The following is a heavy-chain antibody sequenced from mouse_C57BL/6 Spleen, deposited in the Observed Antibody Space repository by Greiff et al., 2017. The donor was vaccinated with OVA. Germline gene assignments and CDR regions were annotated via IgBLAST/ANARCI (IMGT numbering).Heavy chain of an antibody. CDR3: ARSLDSSGSYYFDY. CDR2: IYPGSGST. CDR1: GYTFTSYW. V-gene: IGHV1-55*01. D-gene: IGHD3-2*02. J-gene: IGHJ2*01. Sequence: VQLQQPGAELVKPGASVKMSCKASGYTFTSYWITWVKQRPGQGLEWIGDIYPGSGSTNYNEKFKSKATLTVDTSSSTAYMQLSSLTSEDSAVYYCARSLDSSGSYYFDYWGQGTTLTVSS.